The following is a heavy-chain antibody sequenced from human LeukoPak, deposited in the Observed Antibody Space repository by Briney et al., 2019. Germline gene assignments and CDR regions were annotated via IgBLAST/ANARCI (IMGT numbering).Heavy chain of an antibody. V-gene: IGHV1-2*02. CDR3: ARTNSYRARHFDS. D-gene: IGHD3-16*02. CDR2: MNPKTGGT. Sequence: ASVKVACKASGHTFSAYYLQWVRQAPRQGLEWMGWMNPKTGGTHSAQRFQGRVTITSDTSMRTAYMEAPRLRSDDTAVYYCARTNSYRARHFDSWGQGTMVTVSS. CDR1: GHTFSAYY. J-gene: IGHJ4*02.